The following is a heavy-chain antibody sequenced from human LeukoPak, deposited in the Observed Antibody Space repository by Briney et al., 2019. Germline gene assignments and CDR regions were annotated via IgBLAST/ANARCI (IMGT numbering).Heavy chain of an antibody. CDR3: AKDPRRYCSGGSCSGLDY. D-gene: IGHD2-15*01. Sequence: GGSLRLSCAASGFTFSSYAMSWVRQAPGKGLEWVSSISGSGGSTYYADCVKGRFTSPRDNSKNTLYLQMNGLRAEDTAVYYCAKDPRRYCSGGSCSGLDYWGQGTLVTVSS. CDR1: GFTFSSYA. V-gene: IGHV3-23*01. CDR2: ISGSGGST. J-gene: IGHJ4*02.